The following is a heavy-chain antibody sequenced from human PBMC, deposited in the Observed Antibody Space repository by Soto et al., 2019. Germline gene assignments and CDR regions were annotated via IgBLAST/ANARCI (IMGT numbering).Heavy chain of an antibody. D-gene: IGHD1-26*01. J-gene: IGHJ4*02. Sequence: PGGALRLSCEAAGLTFSSYAMSWVRHTRGKGLDGTSAIICSGRSTSYEDAVKGLFTSTRDHSKVTLYLQVNSLRAEDTAVYYGAKAATHQRGLVGATTVYFGDWGEGPLGTDAS. CDR2: IICSGRST. CDR3: AKAATHQRGLVGATTVYFGD. V-gene: IGHV3-23*01. CDR1: GLTFSSYA.